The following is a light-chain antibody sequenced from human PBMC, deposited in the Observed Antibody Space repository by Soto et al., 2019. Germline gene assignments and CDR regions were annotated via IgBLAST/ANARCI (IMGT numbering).Light chain of an antibody. CDR2: WAS. J-gene: IGKJ1*01. Sequence: TQSPSTLSASVGDRVTITCRASQNINNWLAWYQQKPGQPPKLLIYWASTRESGVPDRFSGSGSGTDFTLTISDVQPEDFAIYYCHQRQSWPRTFGQGTKVDIK. CDR1: QNINNW. CDR3: HQRQSWPRT. V-gene: IGKV1-5*03.